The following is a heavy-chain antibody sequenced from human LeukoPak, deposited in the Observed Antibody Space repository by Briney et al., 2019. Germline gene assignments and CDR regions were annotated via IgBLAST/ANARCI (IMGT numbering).Heavy chain of an antibody. CDR1: GGSISTSNYY. Sequence: SETLSLTCTVSGGSISTSNYYWGWIRQPPGKGLEWIGNIFYSGSTYYGPSLKSRLTISLDTSRNQFSLKLNSVTAADTAVYYCASSDNYGGDAFDIWGQGTMVTVSS. D-gene: IGHD4/OR15-4a*01. V-gene: IGHV4-39*07. CDR3: ASSDNYGGDAFDI. CDR2: IFYSGST. J-gene: IGHJ3*02.